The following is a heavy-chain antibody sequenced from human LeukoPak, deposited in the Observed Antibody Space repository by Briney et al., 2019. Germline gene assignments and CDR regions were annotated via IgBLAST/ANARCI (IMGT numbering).Heavy chain of an antibody. CDR1: GGSISSYY. Sequence: TLSLTCTVSGGSISSYYWSWIRQPPGKGLEWIGYIYYSGSTNYNPSLKSRVTISVDTSKNQFSLKLSSVTAADTAVYYCARVRWSGYYLFDYWGQGTLVTVSS. V-gene: IGHV4-59*01. CDR3: ARVRWSGYYLFDY. CDR2: IYYSGST. J-gene: IGHJ4*02. D-gene: IGHD3-3*01.